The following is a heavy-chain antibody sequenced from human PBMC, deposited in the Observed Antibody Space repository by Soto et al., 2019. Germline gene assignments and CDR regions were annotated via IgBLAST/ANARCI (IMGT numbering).Heavy chain of an antibody. CDR2: INHSGST. V-gene: IGHV4-34*01. Sequence: SETLSLTCAVYGGSFSGYYWSWIRQPPGKGLEWIGEINHSGSTNYNPSLKSRVTISVDTSKNQFSLKLSSVTAADTAVYYCARASSSVLMVYAMRRREYFQHWGQGTLVTVSS. CDR1: GGSFSGYY. D-gene: IGHD2-8*01. CDR3: ARASSSVLMVYAMRRREYFQH. J-gene: IGHJ1*01.